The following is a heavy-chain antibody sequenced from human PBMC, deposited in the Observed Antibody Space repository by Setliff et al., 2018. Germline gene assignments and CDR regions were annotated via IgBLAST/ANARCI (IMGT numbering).Heavy chain of an antibody. V-gene: IGHV7-4-1*02. J-gene: IGHJ6*03. CDR2: INTNTGNP. CDR3: ARGSRFGTTMWRGDYYMDV. Sequence: ASVKVSCKATEYSLITYGINWVRQAPGQGLEWMGWINTNTGNPTYAQGFTGRFVFSLDTSVSTTYLQISSLKAEDTAVYYCARGSRFGTTMWRGDYYMDVWGKGTTVTVSS. CDR1: EYSLITYG. D-gene: IGHD3-10*01.